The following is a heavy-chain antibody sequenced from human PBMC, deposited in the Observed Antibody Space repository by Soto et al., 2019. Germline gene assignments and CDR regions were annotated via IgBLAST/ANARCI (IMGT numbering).Heavy chain of an antibody. V-gene: IGHV4-39*01. CDR2: IYYSGST. CDR1: GDSISSTYYY. CDR3: ARHYNSGTYPLDH. J-gene: IGHJ1*01. Sequence: SETLSLTCTVSGDSISSTYYYWGWIRQPPGKGLEWIGTIYYSGSTYYNPSLKSRVTISLTTSKNQFSLELNSVTAADTAVYYCARHYNSGTYPLDHWGHGTLVTVS. D-gene: IGHD3-10*01.